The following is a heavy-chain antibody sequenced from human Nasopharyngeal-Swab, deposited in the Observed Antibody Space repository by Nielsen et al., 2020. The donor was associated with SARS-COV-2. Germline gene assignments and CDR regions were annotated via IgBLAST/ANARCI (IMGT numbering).Heavy chain of an antibody. J-gene: IGHJ1*01. V-gene: IGHV3-21*01. CDR1: GFTFSTYT. CDR3: ARTAPFCGGDCYSEYFQY. Sequence: GGSLRLSCAASGFTFSTYTMNWVRQAPGKGLEWVSSIRGSSSYIWYADSVKGRFTVSRDNAKNSLFLQMDNLGADDTSFYYCARTAPFCGGDCYSEYFQYWGQGTLVTVSS. CDR2: IRGSSSYI. D-gene: IGHD2-21*02.